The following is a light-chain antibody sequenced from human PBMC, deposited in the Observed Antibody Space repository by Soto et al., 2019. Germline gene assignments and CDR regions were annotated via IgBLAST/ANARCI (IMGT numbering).Light chain of an antibody. CDR1: QSISTY. CDR3: PQRSNWPLT. V-gene: IGKV3-11*01. CDR2: DAS. Sequence: EIVLTQSPATLSLSPGERATLSCRDSQSISTYLAWYQQKPGQAPRLLIYDASNRAAGIPARFSGSGSGTDFTLTISILEPEDFAVYYCPQRSNWPLTFGGGTKVEIK. J-gene: IGKJ4*01.